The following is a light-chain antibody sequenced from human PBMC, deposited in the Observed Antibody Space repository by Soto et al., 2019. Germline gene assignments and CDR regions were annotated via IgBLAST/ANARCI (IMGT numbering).Light chain of an antibody. Sequence: QSVLTQPASVSGSPGQSITISCTGTSSDVGGYNYVSWYQQHPGKAPKLMIYDVSNRHSGVSNRFSASKSGNTASLTISWLQAEDEADYYCSSYTSSSTPLVFGTGTKLTVL. J-gene: IGLJ1*01. CDR1: SSDVGGYNY. CDR3: SSYTSSSTPLV. V-gene: IGLV2-14*01. CDR2: DVS.